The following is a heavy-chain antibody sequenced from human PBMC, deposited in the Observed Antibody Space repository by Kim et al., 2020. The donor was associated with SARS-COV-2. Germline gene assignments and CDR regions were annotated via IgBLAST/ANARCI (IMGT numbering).Heavy chain of an antibody. J-gene: IGHJ6*02. V-gene: IGHV3-11*06. CDR3: ARGPYCGELTYYYYGMDV. Sequence: KGRFTISRDNAKNTLYLQMNSLRAEDTAVYYCARGPYCGELTYYYYGMDVWGQGTTVTVSS. D-gene: IGHD1-26*01.